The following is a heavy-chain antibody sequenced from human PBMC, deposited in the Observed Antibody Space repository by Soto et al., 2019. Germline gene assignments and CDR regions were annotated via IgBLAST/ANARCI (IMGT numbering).Heavy chain of an antibody. CDR1: GGSISSSSYY. CDR3: ARRGLRWPFDY. D-gene: IGHD5-12*01. V-gene: IGHV4-39*01. J-gene: IGHJ4*02. CDR2: IYYSGST. Sequence: QLQLQESGPGLVKPSETLSLTCTVSGGSISSSSYYWGWIRQPPGKGLEWIGSIYYSGSTYYNPSLKSRVTISVDTSKDHFSLKLSSVTAADTAVYYCARRGLRWPFDYWGRGTLVTVSS.